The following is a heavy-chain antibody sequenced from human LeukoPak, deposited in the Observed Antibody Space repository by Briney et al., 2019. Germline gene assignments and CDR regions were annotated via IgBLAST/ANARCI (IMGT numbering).Heavy chain of an antibody. D-gene: IGHD3-22*01. V-gene: IGHV1-8*02. CDR3: ARAPYYYDSSGYSDDAFDI. CDR2: MNPNSGNT. CDR1: GYTFTGYY. Sequence: ASVKVSCKASGYTFTGYYMHWVRQAPGQGLEWMGWMNPNSGNTGYAQKFQGRVTMTRDTSTYTVYMELSSLRSEDTAVYYCARAPYYYDSSGYSDDAFDIWGQGTMVTVSS. J-gene: IGHJ3*02.